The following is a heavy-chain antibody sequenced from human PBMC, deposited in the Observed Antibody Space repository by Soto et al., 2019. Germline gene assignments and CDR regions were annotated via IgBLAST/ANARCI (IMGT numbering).Heavy chain of an antibody. CDR3: ARYKNFWSGHSSSYYYYGMDV. V-gene: IGHV4-59*01. CDR2: IYYSGST. CDR1: GGSISSYY. D-gene: IGHD3-3*01. J-gene: IGHJ6*02. Sequence: PSETLSLTCTASGGSISSYYWSWIRQPPGKGLEWIGYIYYSGSTNYNPSLKSRVTISVDTSKNQFSLKLSSVTAADTAVYYCARYKNFWSGHSSSYYYYGMDVWGQGTTVTVSS.